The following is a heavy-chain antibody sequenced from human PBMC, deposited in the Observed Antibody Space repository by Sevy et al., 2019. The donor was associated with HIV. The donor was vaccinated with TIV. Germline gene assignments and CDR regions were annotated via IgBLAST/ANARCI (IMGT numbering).Heavy chain of an antibody. CDR3: TRWKAAQSIFDY. CDR1: GFTFGDYC. Sequence: GGSLRLSCTASGFTFGDYCMSWVRQAPGKGLEWVAFLKSDVYGGTVDHAASVRGRFVISRDDSKTIAYLQMNDLKTEDTGVYYCTRWKAAQSIFDYWGQGVLGTVSS. J-gene: IGHJ4*02. V-gene: IGHV3-49*04. D-gene: IGHD6-13*01. CDR2: LKSDVYGGTV.